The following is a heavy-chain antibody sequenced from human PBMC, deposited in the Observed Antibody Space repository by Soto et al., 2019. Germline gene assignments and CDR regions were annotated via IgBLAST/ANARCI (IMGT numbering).Heavy chain of an antibody. D-gene: IGHD3-3*01. Sequence: GGSLRLSCAASGFSFSNYNMNWVRQAPGKGLEWVSYITDSSDTAHYADSVRGRFTISRDNAESSLYLQMNSLRDEDTAVYFCARDFGHGYYLDYWGRGTLVTVSS. V-gene: IGHV3-48*02. CDR3: ARDFGHGYYLDY. CDR2: ITDSSDTA. J-gene: IGHJ4*02. CDR1: GFSFSNYN.